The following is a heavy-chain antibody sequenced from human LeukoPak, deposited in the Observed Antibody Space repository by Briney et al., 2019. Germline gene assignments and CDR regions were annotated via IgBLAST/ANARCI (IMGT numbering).Heavy chain of an antibody. V-gene: IGHV4-38-2*01. CDR1: AYSISNGCY. J-gene: IGHJ6*03. Sequence: PSETLSLTCAVSAYSISNGCYWVWIRQPPGRGVEWIGSLNHSDSAYYNTSLRSRVSLSVDTSKNQFSLTLSFVTAADTAVYYCARQHDSYYYYYRDVWGSGTTVT. CDR3: ARQHDSYYYYYRDV. CDR2: LNHSDSA.